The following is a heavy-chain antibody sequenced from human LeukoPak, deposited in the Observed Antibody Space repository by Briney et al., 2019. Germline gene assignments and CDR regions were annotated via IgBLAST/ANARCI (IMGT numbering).Heavy chain of an antibody. Sequence: PSETLSLTCAVYGGSFSGYYWSWIRQPPGKGLEWIGEINHSGSTNYNPSLKSRVTISVDTSKNQFSLKLSSVTAADTAVYYCASARRYCSSTSCYAGSYYYYYYMDVWGKGTTVTISS. CDR1: GGSFSGYY. CDR2: INHSGST. D-gene: IGHD2-2*01. CDR3: ASARRYCSSTSCYAGSYYYYYYMDV. J-gene: IGHJ6*03. V-gene: IGHV4-34*01.